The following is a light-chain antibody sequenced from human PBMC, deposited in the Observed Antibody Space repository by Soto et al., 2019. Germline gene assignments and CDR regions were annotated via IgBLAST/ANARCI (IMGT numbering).Light chain of an antibody. CDR3: QQYNNWPQT. CDR2: GAS. CDR1: QIVSTNY. J-gene: IGKJ1*01. Sequence: EIVLTQSPGTLSLSPGERATLSCRTSQIVSTNYLAWYQQKPGQAPRLLIYGASNRATGIPDRFSGSGSGTDFTLTINRLEPEDFAEYHCQQYNNWPQTFGQGTKVEIK. V-gene: IGKV3-20*01.